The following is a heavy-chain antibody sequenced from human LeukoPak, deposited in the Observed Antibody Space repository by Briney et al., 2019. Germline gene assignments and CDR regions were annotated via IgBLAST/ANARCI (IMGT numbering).Heavy chain of an antibody. J-gene: IGHJ2*01. Sequence: PGGSLRLSCAASGFTFSNYAMSWVRQAPGKGLEWVSAISGSGGSTYYADSVKGRFTISRDNSKNTLYLQMNRLRAEDTAVYYCASGIQPRLSWFFDLWGRGTQVIVSS. CDR2: ISGSGGST. CDR3: ASGIQPRLSWFFDL. V-gene: IGHV3-23*01. D-gene: IGHD5-18*01. CDR1: GFTFSNYA.